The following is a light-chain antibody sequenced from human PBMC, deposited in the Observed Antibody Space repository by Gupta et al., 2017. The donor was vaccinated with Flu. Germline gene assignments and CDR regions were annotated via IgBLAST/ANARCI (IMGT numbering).Light chain of an antibody. CDR2: GDS. V-gene: IGLV3-21*02. J-gene: IGLJ3*02. CDR1: NIRSKS. Sequence: SSVLTQPPSVSVAPGQTARITCGGNNIRSKSVHWYQQRPGQAPVLVVYGDSDRPSGIPERFSGSNSGNTATLTISRVEAGDEADFYCHVWDTSGDHPVFGGGTKLTVL. CDR3: HVWDTSGDHPV.